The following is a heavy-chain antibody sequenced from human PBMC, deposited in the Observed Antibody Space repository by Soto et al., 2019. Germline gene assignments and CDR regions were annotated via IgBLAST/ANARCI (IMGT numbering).Heavy chain of an antibody. D-gene: IGHD2-15*01. CDR2: IYYSGST. V-gene: IGHV4-39*01. CDR1: GGSISSSSYY. J-gene: IGHJ4*02. CDR3: ARQCSGGSCYGTLDY. Sequence: PSETLSLTCTVSGGSISSSSYYWGWIRQPPGEGLEWIGSIYYSGSTYYNPSLKSRVTISVDTSKNQFSLKLSSVTAADTAVYYCARQCSGGSCYGTLDYWGQGTLVTVSS.